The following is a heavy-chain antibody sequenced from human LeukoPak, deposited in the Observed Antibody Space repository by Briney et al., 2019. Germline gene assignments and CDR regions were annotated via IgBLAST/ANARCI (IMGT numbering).Heavy chain of an antibody. D-gene: IGHD6-19*01. J-gene: IGHJ4*02. V-gene: IGHV3-48*02. CDR2: ITSDSTTT. CDR3: ARDRGSSGWFLYYDH. CDR1: GFSLSTYN. Sequence: GGSLRLSCTASGFSLSTYNMNWVRQASGKGLEWVSYITSDSTTTKYADSVKGRFTISRDNAKNSLYLQMNSLRDEDTAVYYCARDRGSSGWFLYYDHWGQGTLVTVSS.